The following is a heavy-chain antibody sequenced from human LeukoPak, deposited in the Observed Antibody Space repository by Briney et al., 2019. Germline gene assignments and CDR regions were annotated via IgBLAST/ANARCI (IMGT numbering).Heavy chain of an antibody. CDR1: GGSISSYY. D-gene: IGHD1-1*01. CDR2: IYYSGST. Sequence: SETLSLTCTVSGGSISSYYWSWIRQPPGKGLEWIGYIYYSGSTNYNPSLKSRVTTSVDTSKNQFSLKLSSVTAADTAVYYCARAWNDHWFDPWGQGTLVTVSS. V-gene: IGHV4-59*01. CDR3: ARAWNDHWFDP. J-gene: IGHJ5*02.